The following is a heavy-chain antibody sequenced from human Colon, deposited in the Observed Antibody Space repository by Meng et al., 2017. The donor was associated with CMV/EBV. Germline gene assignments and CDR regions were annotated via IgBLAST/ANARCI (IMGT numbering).Heavy chain of an antibody. CDR3: ARVEGVNSDGMDV. J-gene: IGHJ6*02. D-gene: IGHD3-10*01. CDR1: GGPIDNGNFY. Sequence: SETLSLTCSVSGGPIDNGNFYWSWIRQSPGKGLEWIGYVYWNGDSYYNPSLKGRVTISVDTSKKQFSLKVNSVTAADTAVYYCARVEGVNSDGMDVWGQGTTVTVSS. CDR2: VYWNGDS. V-gene: IGHV4-30-4*08.